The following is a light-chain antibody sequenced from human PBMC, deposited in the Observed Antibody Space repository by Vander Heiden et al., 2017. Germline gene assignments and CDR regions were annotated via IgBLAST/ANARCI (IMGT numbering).Light chain of an antibody. CDR3: QQRYRTHQRT. Sequence: DIQMTQSPSSLSASVGDRVTITCRASQSISSYLNWYQQKPVKAPKLLIYAASSLQSGVPSRFTGSGYGTGFTLTISSLQPEDFATYYCQQRYRTHQRTFGQGTKVEIK. V-gene: IGKV1-39*01. J-gene: IGKJ1*01. CDR2: AAS. CDR1: QSISSY.